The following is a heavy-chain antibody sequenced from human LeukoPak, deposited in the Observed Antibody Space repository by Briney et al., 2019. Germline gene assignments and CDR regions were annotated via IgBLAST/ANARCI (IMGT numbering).Heavy chain of an antibody. D-gene: IGHD1-26*01. J-gene: IGHJ5*02. CDR1: GFPFSSYA. V-gene: IGHV3-23*01. CDR3: ARVKVGAHSWFDP. Sequence: GGSLRLSCAASGFPFSSYAMGWVRQAPGKGLEWVSSIRGNGERTFYADSVKGRFTISRDNAKNSLYLQMNSLRAEDTAVYYCARVKVGAHSWFDPWGQGTLVTVSS. CDR2: IRGNGERT.